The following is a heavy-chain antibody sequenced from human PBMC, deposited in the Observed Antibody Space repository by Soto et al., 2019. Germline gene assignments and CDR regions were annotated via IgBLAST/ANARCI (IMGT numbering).Heavy chain of an antibody. D-gene: IGHD4-4*01. V-gene: IGHV3-73*01. CDR2: IRSKTNNYAT. CDR1: GFTFSGSA. J-gene: IGHJ4*02. CDR3: TANDHDDHTNFDL. Sequence: EVRLVESGGGLVQPGGSLKLSCAASGFTFSGSAMHWVRLASGKGLECVGRIRSKTNNYATSYAASVKGRFTISRDDSKNTAYLQMNSLKSEDTAVYYCTANDHDDHTNFDLRGQGTLVIVSS.